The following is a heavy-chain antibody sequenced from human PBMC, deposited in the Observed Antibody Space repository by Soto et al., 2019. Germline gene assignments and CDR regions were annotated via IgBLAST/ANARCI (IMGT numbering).Heavy chain of an antibody. CDR1: GFTFGDYA. CDR2: IRSKAYGGTT. V-gene: IGHV3-49*04. Sequence: GGSLRLSCTASGFTFGDYAMSWVRQAPGKGLEWVGFIRSKAYGGTTEYAASVKGRFTISRDDSKSIAYLQMNSLKTEDTAVYYCTGRKYYYDSSGYLPFDYWGQGTLVTVSS. J-gene: IGHJ4*02. D-gene: IGHD3-22*01. CDR3: TGRKYYYDSSGYLPFDY.